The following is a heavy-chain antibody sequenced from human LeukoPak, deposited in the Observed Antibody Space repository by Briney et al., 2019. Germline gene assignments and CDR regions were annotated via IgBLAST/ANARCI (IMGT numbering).Heavy chain of an antibody. CDR1: GYSISSGYY. Sequence: SETLSLTCTVSGYSISSGYYWGWIRPPPGKGLEWIGSIYHSGMSFYNPSLKSRVTISVDTSKNHFSLKLSSVTAADTAVYYCARAGDTAMVTQDWGQGTLVTVSS. D-gene: IGHD5-18*01. J-gene: IGHJ4*02. V-gene: IGHV4-38-2*02. CDR3: ARAGDTAMVTQD. CDR2: IYHSGMS.